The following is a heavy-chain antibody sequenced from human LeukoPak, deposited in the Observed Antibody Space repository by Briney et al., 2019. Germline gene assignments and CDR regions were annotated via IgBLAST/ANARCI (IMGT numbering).Heavy chain of an antibody. Sequence: ASVKVSCKASGYTFTGYYMHWVRQAPGQGLEWMGWINPNSGGTNYAQKFQGRVTMTRDTSISTAYMELSRLRSDDTAVYYCARTRYCSSTSCPDFDYWGQGTLVTVSS. J-gene: IGHJ4*02. V-gene: IGHV1-2*02. CDR2: INPNSGGT. D-gene: IGHD2-2*01. CDR1: GYTFTGYY. CDR3: ARTRYCSSTSCPDFDY.